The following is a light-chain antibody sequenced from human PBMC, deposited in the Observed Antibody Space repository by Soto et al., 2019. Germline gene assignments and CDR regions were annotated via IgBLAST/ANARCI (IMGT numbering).Light chain of an antibody. J-gene: IGKJ5*01. CDR3: QQYGSSPIT. Sequence: EIVLTQSPGTLSLSPGERATLSCRASQSVSSNYLAWYQQKPGQAPRVLIYVASIRATGIPDRFSGSGSGKDFTLTISRLEPEDFAVYYCQQYGSSPITFGQGTRLEIK. V-gene: IGKV3-20*01. CDR1: QSVSSNY. CDR2: VAS.